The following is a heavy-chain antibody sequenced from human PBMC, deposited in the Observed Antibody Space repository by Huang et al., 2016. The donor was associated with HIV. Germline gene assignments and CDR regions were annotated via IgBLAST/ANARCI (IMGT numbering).Heavy chain of an antibody. CDR3: ARGVRFCRGGDCFPTHFQH. V-gene: IGHV4-34*02. Sequence: QVRLEQWGAGLLKPSETLSLTCAVYGGSFSGYQWTWIRQSPGKGLEWIGEYNHSGRATNNPALKSVNTITGDMSKNQCSLKMTSLTVTDTAVYFWARGVRFCRGGDCFPTHFQHWSQG. D-gene: IGHD2-21*02. J-gene: IGHJ1*01. CDR1: GGSFSGYQ. CDR2: YNHSGRA.